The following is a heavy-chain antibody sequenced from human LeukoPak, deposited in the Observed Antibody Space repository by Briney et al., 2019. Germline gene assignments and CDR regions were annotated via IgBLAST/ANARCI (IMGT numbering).Heavy chain of an antibody. CDR2: IIPILGIA. CDR1: GGTFSSYA. J-gene: IGHJ5*02. Sequence: SVKVSCKASGGTFSSYAISWVRQAPGQGLEWMGRIIPILGIANYAQKLQGRVTMTTDTSTSTAYMELRSLRSDDTAVYYCARGTYWFDPWGQGTLVTVSS. V-gene: IGHV1-69*04. CDR3: ARGTYWFDP. D-gene: IGHD3-10*01.